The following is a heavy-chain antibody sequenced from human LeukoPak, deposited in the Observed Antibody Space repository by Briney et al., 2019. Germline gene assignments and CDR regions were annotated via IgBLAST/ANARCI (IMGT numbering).Heavy chain of an antibody. V-gene: IGHV3-23*01. D-gene: IGHD2-2*01. CDR1: GFTFSNYA. Sequence: GGSLRLSCAASGFTFSNYAVSWVRQAPGKGLEWVSGIGDSGERAYYADSVKGRFSISRDNSRNTLYLQMNSLRAEDTALYFCAKSMVLVVPGAMYVYWGQGTRVTVSS. CDR3: AKSMVLVVPGAMYVY. CDR2: IGDSGERA. J-gene: IGHJ4*02.